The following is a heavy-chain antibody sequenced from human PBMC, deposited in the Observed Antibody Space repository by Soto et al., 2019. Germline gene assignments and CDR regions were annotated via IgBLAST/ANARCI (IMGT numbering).Heavy chain of an antibody. Sequence: VQLQQWGAGLLKPSETLSLTCAVYGGSFSGYYWSWIRQPPGKGLEWIGEINHSGSTNYNPSLKSRVTISVDTSKNQFSLKLSSVTAADTAVYYCARGQPRYYDSSGYLRVWGQGTTVTVSS. D-gene: IGHD3-22*01. CDR2: INHSGST. CDR1: GGSFSGYY. J-gene: IGHJ6*02. CDR3: ARGQPRYYDSSGYLRV. V-gene: IGHV4-34*01.